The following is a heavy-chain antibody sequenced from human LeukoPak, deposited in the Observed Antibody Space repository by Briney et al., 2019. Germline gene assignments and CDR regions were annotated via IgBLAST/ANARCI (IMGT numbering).Heavy chain of an antibody. CDR2: TSYDGSNK. Sequence: PGRSLRLSCAASGFTFSSYGMHWVRQAPGKGLEWMAFTSYDGSNKYYADSLKGRFTISRDNSKNTLYLQMNSLRAEDTAVYYCAKHHCSTISCHGRSSGDFDYWGQGTLVTVSS. D-gene: IGHD2-2*01. CDR3: AKHHCSTISCHGRSSGDFDY. CDR1: GFTFSSYG. J-gene: IGHJ4*02. V-gene: IGHV3-30*18.